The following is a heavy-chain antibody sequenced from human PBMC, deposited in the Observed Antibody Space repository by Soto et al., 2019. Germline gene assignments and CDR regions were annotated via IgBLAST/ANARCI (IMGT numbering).Heavy chain of an antibody. Sequence: QVQLVQSGAEVKKPGASVRVSCKASGYSFTRYGISWVRQAPGQGREWVGRISTYNGNTKYAQKLQGRVTMSTDTSTSTAYMELRSLRSDDTAVYYCARDPQYSTSTQVFDYWGQGTLLTVSS. D-gene: IGHD6-6*01. J-gene: IGHJ4*02. CDR3: ARDPQYSTSTQVFDY. CDR1: GYSFTRYG. CDR2: ISTYNGNT. V-gene: IGHV1-18*01.